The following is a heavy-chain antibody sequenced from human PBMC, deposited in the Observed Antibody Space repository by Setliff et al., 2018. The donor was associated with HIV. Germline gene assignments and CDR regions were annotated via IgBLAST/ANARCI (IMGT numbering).Heavy chain of an antibody. J-gene: IGHJ4*02. Sequence: ASVKGLCKASGYTFDNYDFSWVRQAPGQGLEWMGWISTFNGGTNSAQKFRDRVTLTTDTSTATAYMELKSLKSNDTAVYYCARGGGYRGYDGTLDYWGQGTLVTVSS. CDR3: ARGGGYRGYDGTLDY. CDR1: GYTFDNYD. CDR2: ISTFNGGT. D-gene: IGHD5-12*01. V-gene: IGHV1-18*01.